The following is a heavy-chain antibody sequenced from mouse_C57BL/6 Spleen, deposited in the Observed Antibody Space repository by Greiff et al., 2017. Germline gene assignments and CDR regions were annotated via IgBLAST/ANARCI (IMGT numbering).Heavy chain of an antibody. Sequence: QVQLQQPGAELVRPGSSVKLSCKASGYTFTSYWMDWVKQRPGQGLEWIGNIYPSDSETHYNQKFKDKATLTVDKSSSTAYMQLSSLTSEDSAVYYCARGGPSWFAYWGQRTLVTVSA. CDR1: GYTFTSYW. CDR3: ARGGPSWFAY. D-gene: IGHD1-1*02. V-gene: IGHV1-61*01. CDR2: IYPSDSET. J-gene: IGHJ3*01.